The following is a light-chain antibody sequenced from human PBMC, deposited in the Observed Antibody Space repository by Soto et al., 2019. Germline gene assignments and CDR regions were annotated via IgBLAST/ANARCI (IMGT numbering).Light chain of an antibody. CDR3: QQYNNWPWT. J-gene: IGKJ1*01. CDR1: QSISGT. Sequence: EIVMTQSPATLSVSPGGRATLSCRASQSISGTLAWHQQKPGQAPRLLIYGASTRATSFPARFSGSGSGTDFTLTISSLQSEEFAVYYCQQYNNWPWTFGQGTKVEIK. CDR2: GAS. V-gene: IGKV3-15*01.